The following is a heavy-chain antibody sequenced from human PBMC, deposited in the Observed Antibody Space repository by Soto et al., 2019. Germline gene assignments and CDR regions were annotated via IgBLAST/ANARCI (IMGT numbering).Heavy chain of an antibody. CDR3: ARAGEARYFDY. CDR1: GGSINTYY. CDR2: IYYTGST. J-gene: IGHJ4*02. Sequence: SETLSLTCTVSGGSINTYYWSWIRQPPGKGLEWIGYIYYTGSTNYNPSLKSRVTISIDTSKSQFSLKLSSVTAADTAVYYCARAGEARYFDYGGQGTLVTVSS. V-gene: IGHV4-59*01. D-gene: IGHD6-6*01.